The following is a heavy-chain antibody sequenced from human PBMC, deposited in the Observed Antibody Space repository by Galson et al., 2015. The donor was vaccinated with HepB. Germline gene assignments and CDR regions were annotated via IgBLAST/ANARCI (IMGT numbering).Heavy chain of an antibody. CDR2: IYPGDSDT. J-gene: IGHJ3*02. CDR1: GYSFTSYW. Sequence: QSGAEVKKPGESLKISCKGSGYSFTSYWIGWVRQMPGKGLEWMGIIYPGDSDTRYSPSFQGQVTISADKSISTAYLQWSSLKASDTAMYYCARHEDTAMANDAFDIWGQGTMVTVSS. D-gene: IGHD5-18*01. CDR3: ARHEDTAMANDAFDI. V-gene: IGHV5-51*01.